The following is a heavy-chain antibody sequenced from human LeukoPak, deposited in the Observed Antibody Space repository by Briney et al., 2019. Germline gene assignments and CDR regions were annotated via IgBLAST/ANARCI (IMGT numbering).Heavy chain of an antibody. CDR1: GFTFGTYA. CDR2: ISSSGGNT. CDR3: AKDRIPSSGWESDY. V-gene: IGHV3-23*01. J-gene: IGHJ4*02. Sequence: GGSLRLSCAASGFTFGTYAMSWVRQAPGKGLEWVSAISSSGGNTYYADSVKGRFTISRDNSKNTLYPQMNSLRAEDTALYYCAKDRIPSSGWESDYWGQGTLVTVSS. D-gene: IGHD3-22*01.